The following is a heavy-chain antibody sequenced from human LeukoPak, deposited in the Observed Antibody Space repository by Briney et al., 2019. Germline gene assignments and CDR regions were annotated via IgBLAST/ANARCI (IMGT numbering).Heavy chain of an antibody. CDR2: IIPIFGTA. Sequence: ASVKVSCKASGGTFSSYAISWVRQAPGQGLEWMGRIIPIFGTANYAQKFQGRVTITTDESTSTAYMELSSLRSEDTAVYYSARDELGTFTVTTAPFDYWGQGTLVTVSS. CDR1: GGTFSSYA. D-gene: IGHD4-11*01. J-gene: IGHJ4*02. V-gene: IGHV1-69*05. CDR3: ARDELGTFTVTTAPFDY.